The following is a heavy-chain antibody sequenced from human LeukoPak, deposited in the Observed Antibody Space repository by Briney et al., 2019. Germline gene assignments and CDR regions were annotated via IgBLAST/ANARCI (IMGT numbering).Heavy chain of an antibody. CDR1: GYTFTSYY. D-gene: IGHD3-22*01. Sequence: GASVKVSCKASGYTFTSYYMHWVRQAPGQGLEWMGIINPSGGSTSYAQKFQGRVTMTRDTSTSTVYMELSSLRSEDTAVYYCARGLVVVITTDYGMDVWGQGTTVTVSS. CDR2: INPSGGST. V-gene: IGHV1-46*01. J-gene: IGHJ6*02. CDR3: ARGLVVVITTDYGMDV.